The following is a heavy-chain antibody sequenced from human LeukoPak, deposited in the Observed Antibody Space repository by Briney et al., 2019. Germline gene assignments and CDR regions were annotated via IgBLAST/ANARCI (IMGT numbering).Heavy chain of an antibody. Sequence: SVKVSCKASGGTFSSYTISWVRQAPGQGLEWMGRIIPILGIANYAQKFQGRVTITADKSTSTAYMELSSLSSEDTAVYYCARGPSSGAFDIWGQGTMVTVSS. CDR2: IIPILGIA. CDR1: GGTFSSYT. D-gene: IGHD6-6*01. V-gene: IGHV1-69*02. CDR3: ARGPSSGAFDI. J-gene: IGHJ3*02.